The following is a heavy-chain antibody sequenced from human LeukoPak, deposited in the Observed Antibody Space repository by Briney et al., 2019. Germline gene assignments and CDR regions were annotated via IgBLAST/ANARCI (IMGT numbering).Heavy chain of an antibody. Sequence: GASVKVSCKASGYTFTGYYMHWARQAPGQGLEWMGWINPNSGGTNYAQKFQGRVTMTRDTSISTAYMELSRLRSDDTAVYYCARNKYVATITSYYYYYMDVWGKGTTVTVSS. J-gene: IGHJ6*03. CDR3: ARNKYVATITSYYYYYMDV. V-gene: IGHV1-2*02. CDR2: INPNSGGT. D-gene: IGHD5-12*01. CDR1: GYTFTGYY.